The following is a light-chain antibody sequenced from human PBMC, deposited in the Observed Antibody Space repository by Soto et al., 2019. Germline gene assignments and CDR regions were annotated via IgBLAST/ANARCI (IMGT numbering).Light chain of an antibody. Sequence: EVVLTQSPATLSLSPGETATLSCRASHNVDIYLAWYQQKPGQAPRLLIYDASNRATGIPARFSGSGSGTDFTLTISRLEPEDSAVYYRQQRKHWPPLTFGPGTRLE. V-gene: IGKV3-11*01. CDR2: DAS. J-gene: IGKJ5*01. CDR3: QQRKHWPPLT. CDR1: HNVDIY.